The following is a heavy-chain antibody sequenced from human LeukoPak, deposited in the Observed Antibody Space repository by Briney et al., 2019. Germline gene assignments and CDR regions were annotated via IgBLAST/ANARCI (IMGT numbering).Heavy chain of an antibody. J-gene: IGHJ4*02. CDR3: TRGLTYAWY. CDR1: GFTFGDYA. D-gene: IGHD3-16*01. V-gene: IGHV3-49*04. CDR2: IRSKAHGGAI. Sequence: GRSLRLSCTASGFTFGDYAMTWVRQAPGKGLEWVGFIRSKAHGGAIEYATSVKGSFTISRDDSKSIAYLQMNSLKTEDTAVYYCTRGLTYAWYWGQGTLVTVSS.